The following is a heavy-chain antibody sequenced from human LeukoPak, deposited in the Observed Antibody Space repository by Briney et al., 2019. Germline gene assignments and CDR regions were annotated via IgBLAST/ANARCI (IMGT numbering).Heavy chain of an antibody. Sequence: SETLSLTCTVSGGSIRSYYWSWIRQPSGKGLEWIGHIYYSESPNYNPSLKSRLTISVDTSKNQFSPRLSSVTAADTAVYYCARQPVGSRHWFDPWGQGTLVTVSS. CDR3: ARQPVGSRHWFDP. CDR1: GGSIRSYY. D-gene: IGHD6-13*01. CDR2: IYYSESP. V-gene: IGHV4-59*08. J-gene: IGHJ5*02.